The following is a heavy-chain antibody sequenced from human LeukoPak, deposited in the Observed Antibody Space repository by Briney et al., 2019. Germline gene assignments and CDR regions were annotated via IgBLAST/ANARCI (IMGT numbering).Heavy chain of an antibody. J-gene: IGHJ2*01. V-gene: IGHV3-7*03. Sequence: PGGSLRLSCAASGFTFSRYWMTWVRQAPGKGLEWVANIKEDGSKKNYVDSVKGRFTISRDNAKNSLYLQMNSLRAEDTAVYYCARRFFDLWGRGTLVTVSS. CDR3: ARRFFDL. CDR2: IKEDGSKK. CDR1: GFTFSRYW.